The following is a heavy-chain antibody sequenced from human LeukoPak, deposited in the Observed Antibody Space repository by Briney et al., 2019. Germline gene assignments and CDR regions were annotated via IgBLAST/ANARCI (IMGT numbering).Heavy chain of an antibody. Sequence: GGSLRLSCAASGFTFSNHAVGWVRQAPGKGLEWVSSITGSGGSTYYGDSVKGRFTISRDNSKNTLYLQMNRLRVEDTAVYYCAKDGGGSLEWLPPMDVWGRGTTVTVSS. J-gene: IGHJ6*02. CDR3: AKDGGGSLEWLPPMDV. CDR1: GFTFSNHA. CDR2: ITGSGGST. D-gene: IGHD3-3*01. V-gene: IGHV3-23*01.